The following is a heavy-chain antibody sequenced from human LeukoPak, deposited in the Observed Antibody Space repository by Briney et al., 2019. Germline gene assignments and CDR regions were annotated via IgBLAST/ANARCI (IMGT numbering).Heavy chain of an antibody. Sequence: SETLSLTCAVYGGSFSGYYWSWIRQPPGKGLEWIGSIYYSGSTYYNPSLKSRVTISVDASKNQFSLKLSSVTAADTAVYYCARVFGSGRFIDYWGQGTLVTVSS. J-gene: IGHJ4*02. D-gene: IGHD3-10*01. V-gene: IGHV4-34*01. CDR2: IYYSGST. CDR1: GGSFSGYY. CDR3: ARVFGSGRFIDY.